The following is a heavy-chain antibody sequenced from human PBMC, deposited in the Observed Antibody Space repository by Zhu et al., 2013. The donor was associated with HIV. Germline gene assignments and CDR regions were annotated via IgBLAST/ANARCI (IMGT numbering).Heavy chain of an antibody. Sequence: QVQLQESGPGLVKPSETLSLTCAVYGGSFSGYYWSWIRQPPGKGLEWIGEINHSGSTNYNPSLKSRVTISVDTSKNQFSLKLSSVTAADTAVYYCARRTGYYIIGAFDIWGQGTMVTVSS. CDR1: GGSFSGYY. V-gene: IGHV4-34*01. CDR3: ARRTGYYIIGAFDI. D-gene: IGHD3-9*01. CDR2: INHSGST. J-gene: IGHJ3*02.